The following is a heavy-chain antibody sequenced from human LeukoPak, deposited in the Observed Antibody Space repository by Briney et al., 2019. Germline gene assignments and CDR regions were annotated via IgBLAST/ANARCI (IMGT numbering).Heavy chain of an antibody. CDR2: ISSNGGDT. CDR3: ATTGEVSSWTYYYYYYYMDV. J-gene: IGHJ6*03. CDR1: GLTFSSFP. D-gene: IGHD4-11*01. Sequence: LSGGSLRLSCAVSGLTFSSFPMHWVRQAPGRGLECVSSISSNGGDTYYANSVKGRFTISRDNAKNSLYLQMNSLRAEDTAVYYCATTGEVSSWTYYYYYYYMDVWGKGTTVTVSS. V-gene: IGHV3-64*01.